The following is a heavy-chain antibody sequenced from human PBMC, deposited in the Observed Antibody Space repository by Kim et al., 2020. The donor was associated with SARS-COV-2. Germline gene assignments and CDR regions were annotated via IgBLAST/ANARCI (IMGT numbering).Heavy chain of an antibody. J-gene: IGHJ4*02. V-gene: IGHV4-59*01. Sequence: NQHPSLRSRVTISGDTSKNQFSLKLSSVTATNTAVYYCARDSGSYHYFDYWGQGTLVTVSS. D-gene: IGHD1-26*01. CDR3: ARDSGSYHYFDY.